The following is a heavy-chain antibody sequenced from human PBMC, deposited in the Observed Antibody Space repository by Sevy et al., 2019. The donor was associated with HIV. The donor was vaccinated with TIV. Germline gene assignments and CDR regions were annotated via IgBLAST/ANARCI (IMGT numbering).Heavy chain of an antibody. CDR1: GFTFGDYC. CDR3: TRWKAAQSIFDY. J-gene: IGHJ4*02. CDR2: LKSDVYGGTV. Sequence: GGSLRLSCTASGFTFGDYCMSWVRQAPGKGLEWVAFLKSDVYGGTVDHAASVRGRFVISRDDSKTIAYLQMTDLKTEDTVVYYCTRWKAAQSIFDYWGQGALVTVSS. V-gene: IGHV3-49*04. D-gene: IGHD6-13*01.